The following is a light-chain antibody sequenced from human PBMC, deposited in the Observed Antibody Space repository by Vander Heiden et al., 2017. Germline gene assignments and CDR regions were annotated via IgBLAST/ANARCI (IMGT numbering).Light chain of an antibody. J-gene: IGLJ2*01. V-gene: IGLV2-14*01. CDR1: SSDVGGYHY. CDR2: DVS. CDR3: SSYSSTRTLV. Sequence: QSALPQAASVSGSPGQSITIYCTGTSSDVGGYHYVSWYQQHPGKAPKVLIYDVSNRPSGVSDRLSGSKSGNTASLTISGLQAEDEADYYCSSYSSTRTLVFGGGTQLTVL.